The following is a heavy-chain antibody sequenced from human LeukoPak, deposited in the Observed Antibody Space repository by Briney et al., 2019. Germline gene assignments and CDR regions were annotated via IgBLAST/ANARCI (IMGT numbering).Heavy chain of an antibody. D-gene: IGHD5-18*01. V-gene: IGHV1-2*04. CDR3: ARAGGGYSYGAIDY. CDR1: GYTFTGYY. CDR2: INPNSGGT. Sequence: APVKVPCKASGYTFTGYYMHWVRQAPGQGPEWMGWINPNSGGTNYAQKFQGWVTMTRDTSISTAYMELSRLRSDDTAVYYCARAGGGYSYGAIDYWGQGALVTVSS. J-gene: IGHJ4*02.